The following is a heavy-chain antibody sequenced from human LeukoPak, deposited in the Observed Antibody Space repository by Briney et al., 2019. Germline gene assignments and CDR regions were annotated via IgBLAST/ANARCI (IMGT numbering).Heavy chain of an antibody. J-gene: IGHJ5*02. V-gene: IGHV1-69*08. Sequence: SVKVSCKSSGGTFNTHIFNWVRQAPGQGLEWMGRITPVIGTTKYAERFQARVTITADRSTSTAYLELSGLTYEDTAVYYCTRVTLRGSKYNWFDPWGQGTHVSVSS. CDR1: GGTFNTHI. D-gene: IGHD1-26*01. CDR3: TRVTLRGSKYNWFDP. CDR2: ITPVIGTT.